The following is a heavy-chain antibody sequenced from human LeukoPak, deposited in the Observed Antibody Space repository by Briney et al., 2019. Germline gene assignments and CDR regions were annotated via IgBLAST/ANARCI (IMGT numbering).Heavy chain of an antibody. CDR2: ISADGRST. Sequence: PGGSLRLSCVASGLNFDDSAMHWVRQAPGKGLEWVSLISADGRSTFSADSVKGRFSISRDNSKNSLYLQMNGLRSEDTAMYYCAKESGKFDYWGQGTLVAVSS. V-gene: IGHV3-43*02. CDR3: AKESGKFDY. CDR1: GLNFDDSA. J-gene: IGHJ4*02.